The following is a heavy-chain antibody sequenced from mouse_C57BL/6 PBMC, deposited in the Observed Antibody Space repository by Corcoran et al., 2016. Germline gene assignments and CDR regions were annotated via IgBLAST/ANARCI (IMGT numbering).Heavy chain of an antibody. D-gene: IGHD1-1*01. V-gene: IGHV1-85*01. CDR1: GYTFTSYD. CDR3: ARSPTVVATDYYAMDY. Sequence: QVQLQQSGPELVKPGASVKLSCKASGYTFTSYDINWVKQRPGQGLEWIGWIYPRDGSTKYNEKFKGKATLTVDTSSSTAYMELHSLTSEDSAVYLGARSPTVVATDYYAMDYWGQGTSVTVSS. CDR2: IYPRDGST. J-gene: IGHJ4*01.